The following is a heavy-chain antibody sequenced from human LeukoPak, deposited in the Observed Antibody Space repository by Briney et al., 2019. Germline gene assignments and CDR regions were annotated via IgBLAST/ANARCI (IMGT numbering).Heavy chain of an antibody. Sequence: GGSLRLPCAASGFTVSSNYMSWVRQAPGKGLEWVSAIYSGGSTYYADSVKGRFTISRDNSKNTLYLQMNSLRAEDTAVYYCARGGIILDLVGATAFDYWGQGTLVTVSS. D-gene: IGHD1-26*01. V-gene: IGHV3-66*01. CDR2: IYSGGST. J-gene: IGHJ4*02. CDR3: ARGGIILDLVGATAFDY. CDR1: GFTVSSNY.